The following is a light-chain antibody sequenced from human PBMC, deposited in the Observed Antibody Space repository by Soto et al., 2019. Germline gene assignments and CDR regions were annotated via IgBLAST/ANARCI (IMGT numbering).Light chain of an antibody. Sequence: EIVLTQSPGALSLSPGERATLSCRASQSVDSNLAWYQQKPGQSPRLIIYDVSTRVTGIPARFSGGGSGTEFTLTISSLQSEDVAVYYCQHHNNWPPYTFGQGTKLEIK. J-gene: IGKJ2*01. CDR3: QHHNNWPPYT. V-gene: IGKV3-15*01. CDR1: QSVDSN. CDR2: DVS.